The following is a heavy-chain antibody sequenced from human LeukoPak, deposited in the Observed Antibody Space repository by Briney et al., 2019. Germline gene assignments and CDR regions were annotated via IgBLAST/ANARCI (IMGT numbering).Heavy chain of an antibody. CDR3: ARDKYSGSYPLDY. Sequence: PWGSLRLSCAASGFTFSDYYMSWIRQAPGKGLEWVSYIRSSGNTIYYADSVKGRFTISRDNAKNSLYLQMNSLRAEDTAVYYCARDKYSGSYPLDYWGQGTLVTVSS. CDR1: GFTFSDYY. D-gene: IGHD1-26*01. V-gene: IGHV3-11*01. J-gene: IGHJ4*02. CDR2: IRSSGNTI.